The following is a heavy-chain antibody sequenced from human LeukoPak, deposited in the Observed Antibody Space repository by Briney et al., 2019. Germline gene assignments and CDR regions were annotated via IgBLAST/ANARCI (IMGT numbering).Heavy chain of an antibody. D-gene: IGHD1-26*01. J-gene: IGHJ4*02. V-gene: IGHV3-48*03. CDR3: ARSYSGSLLCG. CDR2: ISSSGSTI. Sequence: GGSLRLSCAASGFTFSSYEMNWVRQAPGKGLEWVSYISSSGSTIYYADSVKGRFTISRDNAKNSLYLQMNSLRAEDTAVYYCARSYSGSLLCGWGQGTLVTVSS. CDR1: GFTFSSYE.